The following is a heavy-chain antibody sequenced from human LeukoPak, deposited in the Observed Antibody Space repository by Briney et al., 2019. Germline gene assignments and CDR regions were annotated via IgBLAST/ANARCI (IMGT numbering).Heavy chain of an antibody. D-gene: IGHD6-13*01. V-gene: IGHV3-15*01. CDR1: GFTFSNAW. Sequence: GGSLRLSCAASGFTFSNAWMNWVRQAPGKGLEWVGRIKRKTDGGTTDYAAPVKGRFTISGDDSKNTLYLQMNSLKTEDTAVYYCTTQLAAYYSDYWGQGTLVTVSS. J-gene: IGHJ4*02. CDR2: IKRKTDGGTT. CDR3: TTQLAAYYSDY.